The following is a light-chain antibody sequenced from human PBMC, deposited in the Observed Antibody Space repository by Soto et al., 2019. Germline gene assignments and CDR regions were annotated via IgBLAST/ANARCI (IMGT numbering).Light chain of an antibody. CDR1: QSISNW. Sequence: DIQMTQSPSTLSAFVGDRVTITCRASQSISNWLAWYQQKPGKAPKLLIYKASSLESGVPSRFSGSGSGTEFTLTISSLQPDDFATYYCQQYNSYPYTFGQGTKLEIK. V-gene: IGKV1-5*03. CDR3: QQYNSYPYT. J-gene: IGKJ2*01. CDR2: KAS.